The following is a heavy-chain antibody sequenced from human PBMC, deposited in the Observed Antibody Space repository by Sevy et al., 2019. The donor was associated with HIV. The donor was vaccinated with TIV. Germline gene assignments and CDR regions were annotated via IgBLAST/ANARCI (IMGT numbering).Heavy chain of an antibody. CDR1: GFTFSSYS. J-gene: IGHJ5*02. D-gene: IGHD6-13*01. CDR3: ARGAGRYSSSWNWFDP. CDR2: ISSSSSTI. V-gene: IGHV3-48*02. Sequence: GGSLRLSCAASGFTFSSYSMNWVRQAPGKGLEWVSYISSSSSTIYYAHSVKGRFTISRDNAKNSLYLQMNSLRDEDTAVYYCARGAGRYSSSWNWFDPWGQGTLVTVSS.